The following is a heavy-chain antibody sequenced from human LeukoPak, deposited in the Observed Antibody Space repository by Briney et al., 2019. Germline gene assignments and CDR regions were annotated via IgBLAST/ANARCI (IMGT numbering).Heavy chain of an antibody. CDR2: ISGSGGST. D-gene: IGHD2-2*01. Sequence: GGSLRLSCVPSGFTFSSYAMSSVRQAPRRGREWVSAISGSGGSTYSADSVKGRFTISRDRTKNTLSLQMNSLRVEDTAVYYCAKESSFTYGDYFDYWGQGTLVTVSS. CDR3: AKESSFTYGDYFDY. J-gene: IGHJ4*02. CDR1: GFTFSSYA. V-gene: IGHV3-23*01.